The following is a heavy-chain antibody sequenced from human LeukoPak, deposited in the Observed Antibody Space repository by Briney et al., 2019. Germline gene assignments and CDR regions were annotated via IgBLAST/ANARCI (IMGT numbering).Heavy chain of an antibody. CDR2: ISSSSSYI. CDR1: GFTFSSYS. D-gene: IGHD3-9*01. V-gene: IGHV3-21*01. CDR3: ARALLILPDAFDI. J-gene: IGHJ3*02. Sequence: GGSLRLSCAASGFTFSSYSMNWVRQAPGKGLAWVSSISSSSSYIYYADSVKGRFTISRDNAKNSLYLQMNSLRAEDTAVYYCARALLILPDAFDIWGQGTMVTVSS.